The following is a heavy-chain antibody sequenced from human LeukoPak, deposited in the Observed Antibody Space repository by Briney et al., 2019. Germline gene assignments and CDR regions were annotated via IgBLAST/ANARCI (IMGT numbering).Heavy chain of an antibody. V-gene: IGHV4-4*02. Sequence: PSETLSLTCAVSGGSISSSNWWSWVRQPPGKGLEWIGEIHHSGSTNYNPSLKSRVTISVDKSKNQFSLKLSSVTAADTAVYYCARGLVGVVVTASDAFDIWGQGTMVTVSS. CDR1: GGSISSSNW. CDR2: IHHSGST. J-gene: IGHJ3*02. CDR3: ARGLVGVVVTASDAFDI. D-gene: IGHD2-21*02.